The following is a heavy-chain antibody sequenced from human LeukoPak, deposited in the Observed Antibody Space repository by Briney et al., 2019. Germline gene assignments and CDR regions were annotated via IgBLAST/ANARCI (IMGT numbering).Heavy chain of an antibody. V-gene: IGHV4-30-2*01. CDR1: GGSISSGGYS. CDR2: IYHSGST. CDR3: ARGKHQRGGEYSSSSPYITWFDP. Sequence: SSETLSLTCAVSGGSISSGGYSWSWIRQPPGKGLEWIGYIYHSGSTYYNPSLKSRVTISVDRSKNQFSLKLSSVTAADTAVYYCARGKHQRGGEYSSSSPYITWFDPGGQGTLVTVSS. J-gene: IGHJ5*02. D-gene: IGHD6-6*01.